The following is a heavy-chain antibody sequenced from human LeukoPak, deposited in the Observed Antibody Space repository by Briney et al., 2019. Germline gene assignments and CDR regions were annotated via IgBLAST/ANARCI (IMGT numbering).Heavy chain of an antibody. CDR1: GFTFSSYA. Sequence: GGSLRLSCAASGFTFSSYAMTWVRQAPGKGLEWVSGITGSGDSTFYADSVKGRFTISRDNSKNTLYLHMNSLRADDTAVYYCGDYGSGSYILEYWGQGALVTVSS. V-gene: IGHV3-23*01. CDR3: GDYGSGSYILEY. CDR2: ITGSGDST. D-gene: IGHD3-10*01. J-gene: IGHJ4*02.